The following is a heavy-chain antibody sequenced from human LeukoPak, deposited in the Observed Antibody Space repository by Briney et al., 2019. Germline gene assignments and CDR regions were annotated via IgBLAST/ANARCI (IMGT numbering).Heavy chain of an antibody. CDR2: IGIGGNT. J-gene: IGHJ4*02. CDR1: GVTISSQA. CDR3: AKRGTAGSWNPEDY. Sequence: GGSLRLSCVASGVTISSQAMSWARQAPGKGLEWVSTIGIGGNTYYADTVKGRFTISRDNSKNTLSLQMNSLRAEDTAVYYCAKRGTAGSWNPEDYWGQGTLVTVSS. V-gene: IGHV3-23*01. D-gene: IGHD1-1*01.